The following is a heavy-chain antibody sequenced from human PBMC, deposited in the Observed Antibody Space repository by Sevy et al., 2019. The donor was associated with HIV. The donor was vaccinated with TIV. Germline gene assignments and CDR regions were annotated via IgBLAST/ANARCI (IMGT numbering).Heavy chain of an antibody. CDR2: IFGSGGGT. CDR3: AGGRYDSIGSFDAFDI. J-gene: IGHJ3*02. D-gene: IGHD3-22*01. V-gene: IGHV3-23*01. CDR1: GFTFSSYA. Sequence: GGSLRLSCAASGFTFSSYAMNWVRQAPGKGLEWVSTIFGSGGGTYYADSVKGRFTISRDNSKNTRYLQRNSLRAEDTAVYYCAGGRYDSIGSFDAFDIWGQGTMVTVSS.